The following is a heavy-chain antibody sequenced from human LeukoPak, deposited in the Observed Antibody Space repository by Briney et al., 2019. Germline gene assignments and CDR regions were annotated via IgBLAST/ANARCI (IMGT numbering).Heavy chain of an antibody. CDR2: INYSGST. J-gene: IGHJ4*02. CDR3: ARDHYDILTGYYNAY. V-gene: IGHV4-39*07. Sequence: PSETLSLTCTVSGGSISSSSYYWGWIRQPPGKGLEWIGNINYSGSTDYNPSLKSRVTISVDTSKNQFSLKLSSVTAADTAVYYCARDHYDILTGYYNAYWGQGTLVTVSS. D-gene: IGHD3-9*01. CDR1: GGSISSSSYY.